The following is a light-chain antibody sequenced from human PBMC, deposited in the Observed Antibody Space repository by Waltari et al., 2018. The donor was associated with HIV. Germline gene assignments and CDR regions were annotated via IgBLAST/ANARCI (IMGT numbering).Light chain of an antibody. CDR3: CSYAGSYTYVV. CDR2: DVN. CDR1: SSDVGGYKY. V-gene: IGLV2-11*01. Sequence: QSALTQPRSVSGSPGQSVTMSCSGPSSDVGGYKYVSWYQQHPGKAPKLLIYDVNKRPSGVSDRFSGSKSGNTASLTISGLQVEDEADYYCCSYAGSYTYVVLGGGTKLTVL. J-gene: IGLJ2*01.